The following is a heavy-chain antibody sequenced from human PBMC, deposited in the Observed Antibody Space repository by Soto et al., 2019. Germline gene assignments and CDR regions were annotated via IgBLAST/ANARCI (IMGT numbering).Heavy chain of an antibody. V-gene: IGHV4-39*01. CDR3: ARNWNLALVPAAYFDS. D-gene: IGHD2-2*01. J-gene: IGHJ4*02. CDR1: NFSVLTSIYY. Sequence: PSETLSLTCTVSNFSVLTSIYYWAWIRQPPGKGLEWVGTVYYTGTTYYNPSLQSRVTIFIDTSKNQFSLNLNSVTAADTAVYYCARNWNLALVPAAYFDSWGQGTLVTVSS. CDR2: VYYTGTT.